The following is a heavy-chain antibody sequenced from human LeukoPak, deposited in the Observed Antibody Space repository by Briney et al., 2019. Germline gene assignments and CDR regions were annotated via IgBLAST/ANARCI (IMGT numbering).Heavy chain of an antibody. D-gene: IGHD2-2*01. V-gene: IGHV4-38-2*02. CDR1: GYSISSGYD. CDR3: ARDWGPKVVPAQGYAFDI. CDR2: IYYRRTT. J-gene: IGHJ3*02. Sequence: SETLSLTCTVSGYSISSGYDWGWIRQPPGKGLEWIGSIYYRRTTYYNPSLKSRVTISVDTSKNQFSLRLSSMTAADTAVYYCARDWGPKVVPAQGYAFDIWGQGTMVTVSS.